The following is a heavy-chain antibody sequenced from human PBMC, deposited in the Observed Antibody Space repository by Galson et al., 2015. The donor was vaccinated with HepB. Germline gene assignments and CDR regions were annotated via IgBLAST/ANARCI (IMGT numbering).Heavy chain of an antibody. V-gene: IGHV7-4-1*02. Sequence: SVKVSCKASGYTFTSYAMNWVRQAPGQGLEWMGWINTNTGNPTYAQGFTGRFVFSLDTSVSTAYLQISSLKAEDTAVYYCARVQYDITMSLGDYWGQGTLVTVSS. CDR2: INTNTGNP. J-gene: IGHJ4*02. CDR1: GYTFTSYA. D-gene: IGHD3-22*01. CDR3: ARVQYDITMSLGDY.